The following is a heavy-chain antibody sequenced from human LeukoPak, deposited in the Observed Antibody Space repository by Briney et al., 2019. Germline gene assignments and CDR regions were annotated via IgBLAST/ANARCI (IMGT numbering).Heavy chain of an antibody. CDR1: GYTFTSYD. CDR3: ARVDYSNHLSGMDD. Sequence: GAPVKVSCKASGYTFTSYDINWVRQATGQGLEWMGWMNPNSGNTGYAQKFQGRVTMTRNTSISTAYMELSSLRSEDTAVYYCARVDYSNHLSGMDDWGQGTTVTVSS. V-gene: IGHV1-8*01. CDR2: MNPNSGNT. J-gene: IGHJ6*02. D-gene: IGHD4-11*01.